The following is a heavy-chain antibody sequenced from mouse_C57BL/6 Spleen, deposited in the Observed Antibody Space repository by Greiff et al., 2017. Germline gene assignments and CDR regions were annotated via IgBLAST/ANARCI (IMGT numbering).Heavy chain of an antibody. CDR3: ARIDDGTTYWYFDV. V-gene: IGHV1-80*01. CDR2: IYTGDGDT. J-gene: IGHJ1*03. D-gene: IGHD2-3*01. Sequence: VQLQQSGAELVKPGASVKISCKASGYAFSSYWMNWVKQRPGKGLEWIGQIYTGDGDTNYNGKFKGKATLTADKSSSTAYMQLSSLTSEDSAVYFCARIDDGTTYWYFDVWGTGTTVTVSS. CDR1: GYAFSSYW.